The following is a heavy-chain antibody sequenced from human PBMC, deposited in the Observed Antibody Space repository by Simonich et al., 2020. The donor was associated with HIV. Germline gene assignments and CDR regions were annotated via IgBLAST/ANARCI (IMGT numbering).Heavy chain of an antibody. CDR3: ARGFYQRLYYFDY. CDR1: GGSFSGYY. D-gene: IGHD2-2*01. J-gene: IGHJ4*02. Sequence: QVQLQQWGAGLLKPSETLSLTCAVYGGSFSGYYWSWIRQPPGKGLEWIGKINHSGSTNYNPSLKRRVTISVDTSKNQFSLKLSSVTAADTAVYYCARGFYQRLYYFDYWGQGTLVTVSS. V-gene: IGHV4-34*01. CDR2: INHSGST.